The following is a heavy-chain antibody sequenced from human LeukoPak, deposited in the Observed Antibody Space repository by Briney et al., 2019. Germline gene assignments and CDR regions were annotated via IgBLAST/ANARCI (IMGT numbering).Heavy chain of an antibody. D-gene: IGHD6-6*01. CDR3: ARDPAARPPTLFDY. J-gene: IGHJ4*02. CDR2: INTKTGNP. CDR1: GYTFTSYA. V-gene: IGHV7-4-1*02. Sequence: ASVKVSCKASGYTFTSYAMNWVRQAPGQGLEWMGWINTKTGNPTYAQGFTGRFVFSLDTSVSTAYLQISSLKAEDTAVYYCARDPAARPPTLFDYWGQGTLVIVSS.